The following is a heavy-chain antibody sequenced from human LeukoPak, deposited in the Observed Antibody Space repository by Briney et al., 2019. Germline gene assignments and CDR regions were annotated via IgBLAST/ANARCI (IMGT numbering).Heavy chain of an antibody. CDR2: IHQSGST. D-gene: IGHD2-2*01. CDR3: TRGNMPPGSFHGMDV. CDR1: GGSFGTHS. V-gene: IGHV4-34*01. J-gene: IGHJ6*02. Sequence: PSQTLSLTCAIYGGSFGTHSWTWIRQPPGKGLEWVGEIHQSGSTNYNPSLRSRVIISVDTSKNQFSVRLRSVTAADTAMYFCTRGNMPPGSFHGMDVWGQGTMVT.